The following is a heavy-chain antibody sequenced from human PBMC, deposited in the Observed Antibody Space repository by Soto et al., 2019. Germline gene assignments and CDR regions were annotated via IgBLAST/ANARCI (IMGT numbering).Heavy chain of an antibody. CDR2: IDSERDTI. J-gene: IGHJ6*02. CDR3: ASLYYDYV. CDR1: GFTFSTYS. V-gene: IGHV3-48*02. Sequence: EMQLVESGGGLVQPGGSLRLSCAAAGFTFSTYSMNWVRQAPGKGLEWISYIDSERDTIFYADSVRGRFTISRDNAKDSLFLQMNSLRDEDTAVYYCASLYYDYVWGQGTTVTVSS. D-gene: IGHD3-3*01.